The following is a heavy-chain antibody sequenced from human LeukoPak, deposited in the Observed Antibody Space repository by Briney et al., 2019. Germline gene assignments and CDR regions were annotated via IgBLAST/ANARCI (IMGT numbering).Heavy chain of an antibody. CDR2: IYTSGST. J-gene: IGHJ4*02. V-gene: IGHV4-4*07. D-gene: IGHD3-22*01. CDR3: ARDMHYYDSSGYFFDY. Sequence: SETLSLTCTVSGGSISSYYWSWIRQAAGKGLEWIGRIYTSGSTNYNPSLKSRVTISVDKSKNQFSLKLSSVTAADTAVYYCARDMHYYDSSGYFFDYWGQGTLVTVSS. CDR1: GGSISSYY.